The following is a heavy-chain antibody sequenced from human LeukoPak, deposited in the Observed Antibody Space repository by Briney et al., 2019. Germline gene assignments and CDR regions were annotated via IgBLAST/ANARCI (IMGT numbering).Heavy chain of an antibody. V-gene: IGHV3-74*01. CDR2: INSDGSST. CDR1: GFTFSSYG. CDR3: ASMIAFGVVIVAP. Sequence: GGSLRLSCAASGFTFSSYGMHWVRQAPGKGLVWVSRINSDGSSTSYADSVKGRFTISRDNAKNTLYLQMNRLRAEDTAVYYCASMIAFGVVIVAPGGQGTLVTVSS. D-gene: IGHD3-16*02. J-gene: IGHJ4*02.